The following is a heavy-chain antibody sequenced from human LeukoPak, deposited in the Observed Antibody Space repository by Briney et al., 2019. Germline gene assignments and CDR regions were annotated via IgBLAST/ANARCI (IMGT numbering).Heavy chain of an antibody. V-gene: IGHV3-23*01. J-gene: IGHJ3*02. CDR1: GFTFTNYA. CDR3: AKDYRTLDALDI. D-gene: IGHD1-14*01. CDR2: IVGSGGYT. Sequence: GGSLRLSCAASGFTFTNYAMSWVRQAPGKGLEWVSTIVGSGGYTYYADSVKGRFTISRDNSKNTLYLQMNSLSVADTAVYYCAKDYRTLDALDIGGQGTMVTVSP.